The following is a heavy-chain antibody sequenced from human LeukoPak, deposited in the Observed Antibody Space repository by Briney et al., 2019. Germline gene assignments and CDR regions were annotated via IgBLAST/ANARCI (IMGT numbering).Heavy chain of an antibody. CDR1: GFTFSNYV. D-gene: IGHD6-13*01. CDR2: IASTGSST. CDR3: AKDRSTAGDY. Sequence: PGGSLRLSCAASGFTFSNYVMSWVRQAPGKGLEWVSTIASTGSSTYFADSVMGRFTISRDNSKSTLYLQMNSLRAEDTAVYYCAKDRSTAGDYWGQGTLVTVSS. J-gene: IGHJ4*02. V-gene: IGHV3-23*01.